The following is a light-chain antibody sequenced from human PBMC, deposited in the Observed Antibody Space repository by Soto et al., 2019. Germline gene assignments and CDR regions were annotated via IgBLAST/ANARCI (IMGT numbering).Light chain of an antibody. J-gene: IGKJ1*01. CDR1: QSVSSSY. Sequence: EIVLTQSPGTLSLSPGERATLSCRASQSVSSSYLAWYQQKPVQAPRLLIYGASSRATGIPDRFSGSGSGTDFTLTISRLEPEDFAVYYCQQYGSSLTWTFGQGTKVDIK. CDR2: GAS. CDR3: QQYGSSLTWT. V-gene: IGKV3-20*01.